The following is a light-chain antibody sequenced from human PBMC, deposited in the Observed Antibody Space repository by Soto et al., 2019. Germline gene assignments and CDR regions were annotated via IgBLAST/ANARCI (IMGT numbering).Light chain of an antibody. CDR3: QQHSNLVT. CDR2: DAS. CDR1: QSVSNY. J-gene: IGKJ5*01. Sequence: EIVLTQSPATLSLSPGEGATLSCRASQSVSNYLAWYQHKPGQAPRLLIYDASNRATGIPARFSGSGSGTDFTLTISSLEPEDFAVYYCQQHSNLVTFGQGTRLEIK. V-gene: IGKV3-11*01.